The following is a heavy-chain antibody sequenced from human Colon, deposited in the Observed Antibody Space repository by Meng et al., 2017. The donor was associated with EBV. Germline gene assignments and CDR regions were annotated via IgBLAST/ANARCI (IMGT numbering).Heavy chain of an antibody. Sequence: QITLKESGPTLVEPTQTLTLICTFSGFSLSTSGVGVGWIRQPPGKALEWLALIYWDDDKLYRPSLTSRLTITKDTSKNQVVLRMTNMDPVDTATYYCAHRRYHDFFEYWGQGTLVTVYS. D-gene: IGHD2-2*01. CDR3: AHRRYHDFFEY. CDR2: IYWDDDK. CDR1: GFSLSTSGVG. J-gene: IGHJ4*02. V-gene: IGHV2-5*02.